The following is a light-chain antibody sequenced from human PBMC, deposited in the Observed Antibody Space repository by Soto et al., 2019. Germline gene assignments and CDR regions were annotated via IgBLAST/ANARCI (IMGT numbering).Light chain of an antibody. V-gene: IGLV2-14*01. CDR1: SSDVGAYNY. Sequence: QSVLTQPASVSGSPGQSITISCTGTSSDVGAYNYVSWYQHHPGKVPKLLIYEVTNRPSGVSDRFSGSKSGNTASLTISGLQAEDETDYFCSLYSSNGSLIFGPGTKV. CDR2: EVT. J-gene: IGLJ1*01. CDR3: SLYSSNGSLI.